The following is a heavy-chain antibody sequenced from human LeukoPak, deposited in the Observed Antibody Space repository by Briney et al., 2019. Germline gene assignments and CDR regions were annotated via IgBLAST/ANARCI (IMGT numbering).Heavy chain of an antibody. V-gene: IGHV6-1*01. Sequence: SQTLSLTCAISGDSVSSNSAAWNWIRQSPSRGLEWLGRTYYRSEWYNDDGVPVKSRITINPDTSKNQFSLQLTSVTPEDTAVYYCARDWSNNWNDDGRFDPWGQGTLVTVSS. J-gene: IGHJ5*02. CDR2: TYYRSEWYN. CDR1: GDSVSSNSAA. CDR3: ARDWSNNWNDDGRFDP. D-gene: IGHD1-20*01.